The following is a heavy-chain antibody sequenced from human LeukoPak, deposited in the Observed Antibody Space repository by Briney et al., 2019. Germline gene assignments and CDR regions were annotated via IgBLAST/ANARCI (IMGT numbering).Heavy chain of an antibody. D-gene: IGHD1-26*01. CDR3: ARDPVATNWFDP. Sequence: PSETLSLTCTVSGGSISSYYWSWIRQPPGKGLERIGYIYYSGSTNYNPSLKSRVTISVDTSKNQFSLKLSSVTAADTAVYYCARDPVATNWFDPWGQGTLVTVSS. J-gene: IGHJ5*02. CDR2: IYYSGST. V-gene: IGHV4-59*01. CDR1: GGSISSYY.